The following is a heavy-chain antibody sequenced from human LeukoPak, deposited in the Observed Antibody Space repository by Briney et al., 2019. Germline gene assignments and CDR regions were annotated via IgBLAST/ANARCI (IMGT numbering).Heavy chain of an antibody. J-gene: IGHJ4*02. Sequence: SQTLSLTCTVSGGSISSGGYYWSWIRQHPGKGLEWIGYIYYSGSTYYNPSLKSRVTISVDTSKNQFSLKLSSVTAADTAVYYCAFLAAAGDYFDYWGQGTLVTVSS. CDR3: AFLAAAGDYFDY. D-gene: IGHD6-13*01. V-gene: IGHV4-31*03. CDR1: GGSISSGGYY. CDR2: IYYSGST.